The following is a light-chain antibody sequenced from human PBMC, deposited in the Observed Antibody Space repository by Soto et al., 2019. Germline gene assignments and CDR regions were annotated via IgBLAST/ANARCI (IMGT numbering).Light chain of an antibody. J-gene: IGKJ1*01. CDR2: GAS. CDR1: KSGCGSS. CDR3: QQYGNSPRT. Sequence: EIVLKQSPATLSLSPWERSPLSCRASKSGCGSSLAWYQQKPGQAPRLVIYGASSRATGIPDRFSGSGSGTDFTLTISRLEPEDFAVYYCQQYGNSPRTFGQGTKVDIK. V-gene: IGKV3-20*01.